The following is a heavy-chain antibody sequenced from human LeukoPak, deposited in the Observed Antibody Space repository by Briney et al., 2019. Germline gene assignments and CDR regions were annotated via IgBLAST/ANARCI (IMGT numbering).Heavy chain of an antibody. CDR2: IKSGGSDT. CDR3: ARAAGTDYRGYVQIDY. V-gene: IGHV3-74*01. CDR1: GFTFSNYW. D-gene: IGHD3-22*01. Sequence: GGSLRLSCEGSGFTFSNYWMHWVRQAPGKGLVWVSRIKSGGSDTTYADSVKGRFTISRDNAKNTLYLQMNSLRADDTAVYYCARAAGTDYRGYVQIDYWGQGTLVTVSS. J-gene: IGHJ4*02.